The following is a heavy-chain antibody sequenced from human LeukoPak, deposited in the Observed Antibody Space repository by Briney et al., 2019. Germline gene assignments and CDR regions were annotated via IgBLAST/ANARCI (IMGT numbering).Heavy chain of an antibody. J-gene: IGHJ4*02. D-gene: IGHD3-22*01. V-gene: IGHV1-18*01. Sequence: ASVKVSCKASGYTFTSYGISWVRQAPGQGLEWMGWISAYNGNTNYAQKLQGRVTMTTDTSTSTAYMELRSLRSDDTAVYYCAAGDSSGYYPIYPPDYWGQGTLVTVSS. CDR1: GYTFTSYG. CDR3: AAGDSSGYYPIYPPDY. CDR2: ISAYNGNT.